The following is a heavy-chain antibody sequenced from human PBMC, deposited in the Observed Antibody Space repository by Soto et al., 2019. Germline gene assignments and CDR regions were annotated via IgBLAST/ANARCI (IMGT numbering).Heavy chain of an antibody. D-gene: IGHD5-12*01. CDR3: AKDRGMATIHSCFDP. CDR1: GFTFSSYA. J-gene: IGHJ5*02. CDR2: ISGSGDST. Sequence: PGGSLRLSCAASGFTFSSYAMSWVRQAPGKGLEWVSGISGSGDSTDYADSVKGRFTISRDNSKNTLYLQMNSPRAEDTAVYYCAKDRGMATIHSCFDPWGQGTLVTVSS. V-gene: IGHV3-23*01.